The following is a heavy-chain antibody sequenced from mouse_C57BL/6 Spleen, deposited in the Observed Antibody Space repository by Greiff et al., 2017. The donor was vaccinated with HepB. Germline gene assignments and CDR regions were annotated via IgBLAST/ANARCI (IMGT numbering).Heavy chain of an antibody. Sequence: VQLQQSGAELVKPGASVKISCKASGYAFSSYWMNWVKQRPGKGLEWIGQIYPGDGDTNYNGKFKGKATLTADKSSSTAYMQLSSLTSEDSAVYFCARRPGPRGYFDVWGTGTTVTVSS. CDR1: GYAFSSYW. V-gene: IGHV1-80*01. CDR2: IYPGDGDT. J-gene: IGHJ1*03. CDR3: ARRPGPRGYFDV.